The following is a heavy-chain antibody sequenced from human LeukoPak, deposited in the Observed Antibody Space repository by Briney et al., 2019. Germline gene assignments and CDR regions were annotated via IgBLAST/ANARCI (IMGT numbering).Heavy chain of an antibody. CDR3: SRGIHRMDYDSSGYYHY. CDR1: GFTFSNSA. V-gene: IGHV3-23*01. D-gene: IGHD3-22*01. CDR2: INGGGGST. Sequence: PGGSLRLSCAASGFTFSNSAMSWVRQAPGKGLEWVSAINGGGGSTYYADSVKGRFTISRDNSKNTLYLQMNSLRAEDTAVFYCSRGIHRMDYDSSGYYHYWGQGTLVTVSS. J-gene: IGHJ4*02.